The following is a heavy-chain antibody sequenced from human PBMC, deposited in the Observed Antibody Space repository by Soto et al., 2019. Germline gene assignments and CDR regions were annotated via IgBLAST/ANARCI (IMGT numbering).Heavy chain of an antibody. CDR1: GYTFSKYA. V-gene: IGHV1-3*01. CDR3: TKDAKFDDIYTGYFVNDL. Sequence: GASVKVSCKASGYTFSKYAMQWVRQALGQRPEWMGWINAGNGNTKYSQTFQDRFTITRDTSANTAYMDLRSLTSEDTAVYYCTKDAKFDDIYTGYFVNDLWGQGTPVTVSS. CDR2: INAGNGNT. D-gene: IGHD3-9*01. J-gene: IGHJ5*02.